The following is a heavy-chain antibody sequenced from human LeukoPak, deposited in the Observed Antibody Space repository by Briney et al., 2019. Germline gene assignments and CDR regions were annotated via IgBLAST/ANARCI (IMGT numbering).Heavy chain of an antibody. D-gene: IGHD3-10*01. CDR3: AKSPHSPAGSWFYFDY. J-gene: IGHJ4*02. Sequence: GRSLRLSCAASGFTFSSYGMHWVRQAPGKGLEWVAVISYDGSNKYYADSVKGRFTISRDNSKNTLYLQMNSLRAEDTAVYYCAKSPHSPAGSWFYFDYWGQGTLDTVSS. CDR1: GFTFSSYG. CDR2: ISYDGSNK. V-gene: IGHV3-30*18.